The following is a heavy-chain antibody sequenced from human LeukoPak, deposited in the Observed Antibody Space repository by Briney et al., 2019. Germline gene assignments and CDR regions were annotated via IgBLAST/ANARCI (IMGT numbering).Heavy chain of an antibody. J-gene: IGHJ4*02. CDR2: FDPEDGET. CDR1: GYTLTELS. CDR3: ATSDILTGYTVDY. D-gene: IGHD3-9*01. Sequence: GASVKVSCKVSGYTLTELSMHWVRQGPGKGLEWMGGFDPEDGETIYAQKFQGRVTMTEDTSTDTAYMELSSLRSEDTAVYYCATSDILTGYTVDYWGRGTLVTVSS. V-gene: IGHV1-24*01.